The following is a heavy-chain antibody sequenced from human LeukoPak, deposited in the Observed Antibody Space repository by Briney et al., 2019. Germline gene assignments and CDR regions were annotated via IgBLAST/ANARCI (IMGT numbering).Heavy chain of an antibody. J-gene: IGHJ3*02. Sequence: GESLKISCKGSGYSFTSYWIGWVRQMPGEGLEWMGIIYPGDSDTRYSPSFQGQVTISADKSISTAYLQWSSLKASDTAMYYCARRLYYGSGSPDAFDIWGQGTMVTVSS. CDR1: GYSFTSYW. D-gene: IGHD3-10*01. CDR2: IYPGDSDT. V-gene: IGHV5-51*01. CDR3: ARRLYYGSGSPDAFDI.